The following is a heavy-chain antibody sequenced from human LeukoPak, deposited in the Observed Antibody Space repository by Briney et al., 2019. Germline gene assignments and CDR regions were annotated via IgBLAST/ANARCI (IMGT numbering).Heavy chain of an antibody. D-gene: IGHD2-15*01. J-gene: IGHJ6*02. V-gene: IGHV3-30*03. CDR3: ARDLHCSGGSCYHYYDMDV. CDR1: GFTFSSYG. Sequence: GGSLRLSCSASGFTFSSYGMHWVRQAPGKGLEWVVVISYDGSNKYYADSVKGRFTISRDNSKNTLYLQMNSLGAEDTAVYYCARDLHCSGGSCYHYYDMDVWGQGTTVTVSS. CDR2: ISYDGSNK.